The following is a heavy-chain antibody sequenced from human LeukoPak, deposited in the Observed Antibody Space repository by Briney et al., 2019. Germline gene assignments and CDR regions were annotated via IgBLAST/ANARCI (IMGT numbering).Heavy chain of an antibody. CDR3: ASNIPTPTTSPPLGY. Sequence: SETLSLTCTVSGPFIKTYYWSWIRQPPGKGLEWIGYIDYSGRTKYNPSLQSRVTISVDTSKTQFSLRLGSVTAADTAVYFCASNIPTPTTSPPLGYWGQGTLVTVSS. CDR1: GPFIKTYY. D-gene: IGHD1-1*01. V-gene: IGHV4-59*08. J-gene: IGHJ4*02. CDR2: IDYSGRT.